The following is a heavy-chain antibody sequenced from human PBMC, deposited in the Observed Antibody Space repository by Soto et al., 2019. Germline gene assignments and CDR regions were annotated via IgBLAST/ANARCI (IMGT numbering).Heavy chain of an antibody. J-gene: IGHJ4*02. V-gene: IGHV1-69*01. CDR1: GGTFSSHA. D-gene: IGHD3-22*01. Sequence: QVQLVQSGAEVKKPGSSVKVSCKASGGTFSSHAISWVRQAPGQGLEWMGGIIPMFATPNYAEKFQGRLSITADESTTTGYMQLSSLRSQDTAVYYCARQFDYDSRGHYYAYWGQGTLVTVSS. CDR3: ARQFDYDSRGHYYAY. CDR2: IIPMFATP.